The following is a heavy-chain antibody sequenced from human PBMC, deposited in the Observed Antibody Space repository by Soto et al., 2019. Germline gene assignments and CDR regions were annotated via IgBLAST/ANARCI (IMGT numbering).Heavy chain of an antibody. J-gene: IGHJ6*03. V-gene: IGHV3-9*01. Sequence: EVQLVESGGGLVQPGRSLRLSCAASGFTFDDYAMHWVRQAPGKGLEWVSGSSWNSGSIGYADSVKGRFTISRDNAKNSLYLQMSSLRAEDTALYYCAKGVVPAAIVKPPTTQGYYYYYMDVWGKGTTVTVSS. CDR2: SSWNSGSI. D-gene: IGHD2-2*01. CDR3: AKGVVPAAIVKPPTTQGYYYYYMDV. CDR1: GFTFDDYA.